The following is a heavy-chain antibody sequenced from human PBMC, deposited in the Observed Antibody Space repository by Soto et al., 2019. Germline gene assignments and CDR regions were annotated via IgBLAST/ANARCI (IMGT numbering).Heavy chain of an antibody. D-gene: IGHD6-19*01. CDR2: MNPSTGNT. CDR1: GYTFTSYD. J-gene: IGHJ5*02. Sequence: ASVKVSCKASGYTFTSYDIIWVRQATGQGLEWMGWMNPSTGNTDSAEKFQGRLTMTRNTSISTVYMELSSLSFEDTAVYYCARGRIIVAGGFDPWGQGTXVTVSS. V-gene: IGHV1-8*01. CDR3: ARGRIIVAGGFDP.